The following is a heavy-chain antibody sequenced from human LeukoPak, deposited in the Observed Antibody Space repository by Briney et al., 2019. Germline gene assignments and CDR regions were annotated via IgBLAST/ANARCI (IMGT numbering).Heavy chain of an antibody. D-gene: IGHD2-21*01. J-gene: IGHJ6*03. CDR3: ARIVVMNPYNYYYMDV. Sequence: PSETLSLTCAVYGGSFSGYYWSWIRQPPGKGLEWIGEINHSGSTNYNPSLQSRVTISVDMSKNQFSLKLNSVTAGDTAVYYCARIVVMNPYNYYYMDVWGKGTTVTISS. V-gene: IGHV4-34*01. CDR2: INHSGST. CDR1: GGSFSGYY.